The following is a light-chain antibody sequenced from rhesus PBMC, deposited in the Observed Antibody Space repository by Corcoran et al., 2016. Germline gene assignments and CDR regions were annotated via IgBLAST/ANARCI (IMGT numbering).Light chain of an antibody. CDR2: KAS. Sequence: DIQMTQSPSSLSASVGDRVNITWRACQGISKWLAWYQQKQGIAPNLLINKASNLEKGVPSRLSGSGSGTDFTLTISSVRPEDSATYYCQQPDFSPLTFGGGTKVEIK. CDR3: QQPDFSPLT. CDR1: QGISKW. V-gene: IGKV1-69*01. J-gene: IGKJ4*01.